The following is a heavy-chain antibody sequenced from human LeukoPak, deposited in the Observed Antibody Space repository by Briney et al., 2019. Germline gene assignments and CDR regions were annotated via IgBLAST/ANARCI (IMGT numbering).Heavy chain of an antibody. CDR1: GGSISSSSYY. J-gene: IGHJ5*02. D-gene: IGHD2-2*03. Sequence: PSETLSLTCTVSGGSISSSSYYWGWIRQPPGKGLEWIGSIYYSGSTYYNPSLKSRVTISVDTSKNQFSLKLSSVTAADTAVYYCARHAPRGYCSSTSCRGWFDPWGQGTLVTVSS. CDR2: IYYSGST. CDR3: ARHAPRGYCSSTSCRGWFDP. V-gene: IGHV4-39*01.